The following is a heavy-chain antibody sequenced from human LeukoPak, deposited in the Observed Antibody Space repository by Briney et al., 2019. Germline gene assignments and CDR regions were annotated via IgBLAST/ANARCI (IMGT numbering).Heavy chain of an antibody. CDR3: ARDELYNGYYSVKYHYNGMDV. D-gene: IGHD3-3*01. V-gene: IGHV1-2*06. J-gene: IGHJ6*02. Sequence: ASVKVSCKASGYTFTDYYAHWVRQAPGQGLEWMGRINAKSGDTNAAQRFQGRVTMTRVTSITTAYLELSRLRSDDTAVYYCARDELYNGYYSVKYHYNGMDVWGQGTTVTVSS. CDR1: GYTFTDYY. CDR2: INAKSGDT.